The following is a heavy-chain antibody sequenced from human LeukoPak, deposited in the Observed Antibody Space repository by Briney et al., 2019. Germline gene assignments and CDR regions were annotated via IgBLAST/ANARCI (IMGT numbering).Heavy chain of an antibody. CDR3: ARRPLWFGELLYFDY. CDR2: IYYSGST. V-gene: IGHV4-38-2*02. D-gene: IGHD3-10*01. J-gene: IGHJ4*02. Sequence: SETLSLTCTVTGYSIRGGYYWGWIRQPPGKGLEWIGYIYYSGSTNYNPSLKSRVTISVDTSKNQFSLKLSSVTAADTAVYYCARRPLWFGELLYFDYWGQGTLVTVSS. CDR1: GYSIRGGYY.